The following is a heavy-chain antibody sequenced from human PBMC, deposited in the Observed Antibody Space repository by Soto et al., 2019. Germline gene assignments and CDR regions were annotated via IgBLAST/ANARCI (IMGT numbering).Heavy chain of an antibody. V-gene: IGHV4-59*08. J-gene: IGHJ4*02. CDR1: GGSIRSYY. Sequence: QVQLQESGPGLVKPSETLSLTCTVSGGSIRSYYWSWIRQPPGKGLEWIGYIYYSGSTNYNPSLKSRVTISVDTSKNQFSLKLSSVTAADMAVYYCARRYGGNLDYWGQGTLVTVSS. CDR2: IYYSGST. D-gene: IGHD1-26*01. CDR3: ARRYGGNLDY.